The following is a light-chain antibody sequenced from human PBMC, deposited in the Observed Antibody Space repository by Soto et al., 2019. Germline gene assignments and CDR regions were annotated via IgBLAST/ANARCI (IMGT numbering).Light chain of an antibody. Sequence: QAVVTQPPSVSGAPGQRVTISCTGSSSNIGAGYDVHWYQQLPGTAPKLLIYGNSNRPSGVPDRFSGYKSGTSASLAITGLQAEDAADYYCQSYDSSLSGWVFGGGTKLTVL. J-gene: IGLJ3*02. CDR3: QSYDSSLSGWV. V-gene: IGLV1-40*01. CDR2: GNS. CDR1: SSNIGAGYD.